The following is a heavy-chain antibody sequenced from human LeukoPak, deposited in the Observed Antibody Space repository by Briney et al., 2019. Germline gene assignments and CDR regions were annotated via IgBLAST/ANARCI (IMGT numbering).Heavy chain of an antibody. CDR2: IYYSGST. D-gene: IGHD3-10*01. V-gene: IGHV4-4*02. J-gene: IGHJ3*02. Sequence: SETLSLTCAVSGGSISSSNWWRWVRQPPGKGLEWIGYIYYSGSTNYNPSLKSRVTISVDTSKNQFSLKLSSVTAADTAVYYCARQPTYGSGSYLDAFDIWGQGTMVTVSS. CDR3: ARQPTYGSGSYLDAFDI. CDR1: GGSISSSNW.